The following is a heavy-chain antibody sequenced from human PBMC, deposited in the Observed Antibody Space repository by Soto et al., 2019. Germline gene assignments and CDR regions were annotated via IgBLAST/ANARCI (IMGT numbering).Heavy chain of an antibody. Sequence: SETLSLTCTVSVGSISTVDYWWSWIRQSPDMGLEWIGHIYDGGRTYNNPSLESRVTMSVDTSKSQLSLTLSSVSAADTAVYYCARGPSGDKVDSWGQGTLVTVSS. J-gene: IGHJ4*02. CDR2: IYDGGRT. V-gene: IGHV4-30-4*01. CDR3: ARGPSGDKVDS. D-gene: IGHD7-27*01. CDR1: VGSISTVDYW.